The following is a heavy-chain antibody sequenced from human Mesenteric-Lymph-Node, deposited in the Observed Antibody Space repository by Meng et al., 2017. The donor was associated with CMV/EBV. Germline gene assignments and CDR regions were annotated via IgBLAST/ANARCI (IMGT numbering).Heavy chain of an antibody. CDR2: INHSGST. CDR3: ARGRGINLVRYYYYGMDV. D-gene: IGHD6-6*01. CDR1: GGSFSGYY. Sequence: SETLSLTCAVYGGSFSGYYWSWIRQPPGKGLEWIGEINHSGSTNYNPSLKSRVTISVDTSKNQFSLKLSSVTAADTAVYYCARGRGINLVRYYYYGMDVWGQGTTVTVSS. J-gene: IGHJ6*02. V-gene: IGHV4-34*01.